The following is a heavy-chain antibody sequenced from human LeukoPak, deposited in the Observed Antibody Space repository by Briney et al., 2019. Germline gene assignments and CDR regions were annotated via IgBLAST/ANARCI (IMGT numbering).Heavy chain of an antibody. V-gene: IGHV3-23*01. Sequence: PGGSLRLSCAASGFTFSSYSMNWVRQAPGRGLRWVSTISGSGDGTYYADSMKGRFTISRDNSKNTLYLQMNSLRAEDTAVYYCARDLRRGADYWGQGSLVTVSS. CDR3: ARDLRRGADY. J-gene: IGHJ4*02. D-gene: IGHD4/OR15-4a*01. CDR2: ISGSGDGT. CDR1: GFTFSSYS.